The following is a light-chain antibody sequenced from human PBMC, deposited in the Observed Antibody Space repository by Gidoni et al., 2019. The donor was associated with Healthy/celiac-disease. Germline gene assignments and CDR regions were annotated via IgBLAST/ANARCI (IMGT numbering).Light chain of an antibody. V-gene: IGLV1-40*01. Sequence: QSVLTQPPSVSGAPGQRVTISCTGASSNIGAGYDVHWNQQLPGSAPKLLIFGNNNRPSGVPDRFSSSKSGASASLAITGLQAEDEADYYCQSFDSGLSGPVVFGGGTKLTVL. CDR1: SSNIGAGYD. CDR2: GNN. CDR3: QSFDSGLSGPVV. J-gene: IGLJ2*01.